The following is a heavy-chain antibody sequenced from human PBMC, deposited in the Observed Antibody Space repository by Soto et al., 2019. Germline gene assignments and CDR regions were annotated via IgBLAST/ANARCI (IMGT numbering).Heavy chain of an antibody. J-gene: IGHJ4*02. Sequence: EVQLVESGGGLVQSGGSLRLSCLASGFSHTPYWMSWVRQTPGKGLEWVAKINEDGSKRDYMESVEGRFTISRDNAKNSVSLQMDSLRVDDTAMYYCTRWDGRCSGGSCFFDSWGQGTLVTVSS. CDR3: TRWDGRCSGGSCFFDS. V-gene: IGHV3-7*01. CDR2: INEDGSKR. D-gene: IGHD2-15*01. CDR1: GFSHTPYW.